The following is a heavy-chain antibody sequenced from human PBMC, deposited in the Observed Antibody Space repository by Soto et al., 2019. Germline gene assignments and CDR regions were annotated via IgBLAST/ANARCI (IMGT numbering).Heavy chain of an antibody. CDR2: IIPIFGTA. Sequence: QVQLVQSGAEVKKPGSSVTVSCKASGGTFSSYTISWVRQAPGQGLEWMGGIIPIFGTANYAQKFQGRVTXTXXXSXCTAYMELSSLRSEDTAVYYCARGNHRWLQLWYFARWGRGTLVTVSS. J-gene: IGHJ2*01. D-gene: IGHD5-12*01. CDR1: GGTFSSYT. CDR3: ARGNHRWLQLWYFAR. V-gene: IGHV1-69*05.